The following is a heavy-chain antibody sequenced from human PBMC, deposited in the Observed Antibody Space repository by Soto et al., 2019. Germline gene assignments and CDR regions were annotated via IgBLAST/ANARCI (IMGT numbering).Heavy chain of an antibody. CDR3: ARSAGNAGRFSEY. J-gene: IGHJ4*02. V-gene: IGHV5-51*01. D-gene: IGHD2-15*01. Sequence: PXESMKISWEGSGYTFASYWLSWVRQMPGEGLEWMGAIYPGDSDTRYSPSFQGQVTISADKSISTAYMQWSSLQASDSAIYYCARSAGNAGRFSEYWAQGTVVTVSS. CDR2: IYPGDSDT. CDR1: GYTFASYW.